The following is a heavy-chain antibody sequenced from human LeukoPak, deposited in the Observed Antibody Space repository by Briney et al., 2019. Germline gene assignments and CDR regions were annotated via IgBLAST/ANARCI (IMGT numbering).Heavy chain of an antibody. V-gene: IGHV3-33*01. CDR2: IWYDGSNK. CDR1: GFTFSSYG. CDR3: ARGMGDGILDS. Sequence: GGPLRLSCAASGFTFSSYGMHWVRQAPGKGLEWVAVIWYDGSNKYYADSVKGRFTISRDNSKNTLYLQMNSLRAEDTAVYYCARGMGDGILDSWGQGTLVTVSS. J-gene: IGHJ4*02. D-gene: IGHD5-24*01.